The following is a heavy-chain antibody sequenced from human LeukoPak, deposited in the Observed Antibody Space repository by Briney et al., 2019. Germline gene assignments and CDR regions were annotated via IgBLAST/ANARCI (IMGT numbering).Heavy chain of an antibody. Sequence: SETLSLTCTVSGGSMSSGSYYWGWIRQPPGKGLEWIGSIYHSRSTYYNPSLKSRVTISVDTSKNQFSLKLSSVTAADTAVYYCARRGLGTTPYFDYWGQGTLVTVSS. CDR2: IYHSRST. D-gene: IGHD4-17*01. CDR3: ARRGLGTTPYFDY. CDR1: GGSMSSGSYY. V-gene: IGHV4-39*01. J-gene: IGHJ4*02.